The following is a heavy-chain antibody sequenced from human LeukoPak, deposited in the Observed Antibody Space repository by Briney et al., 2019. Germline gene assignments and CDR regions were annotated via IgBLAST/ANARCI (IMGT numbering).Heavy chain of an antibody. V-gene: IGHV3-7*01. D-gene: IGHD6-19*01. J-gene: IGHJ4*02. Sequence: GGSLRLSCAASGFTFSTYWMSWVRQAPGKGLEWVANIRKDGSDIHYVDSVKGRFTISRDNAKNSLYLQMNSLRAEDTAVYYCARGGIAVAVVDYWGQGTLVTVSS. CDR1: GFTFSTYW. CDR3: ARGGIAVAVVDY. CDR2: IRKDGSDI.